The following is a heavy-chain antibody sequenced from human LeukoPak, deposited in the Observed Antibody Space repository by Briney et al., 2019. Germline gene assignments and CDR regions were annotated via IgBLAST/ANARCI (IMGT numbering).Heavy chain of an antibody. Sequence: ASVKVSCKASGGTFSSYAISWVRQAPGQGLEWMGGIIPIFGTANYAQKFQGRVTITADKSTSAAYMELSSLRSEDTAVYYCARDRGGTVRGVSVWGKGTTVTVSS. CDR2: IIPIFGTA. V-gene: IGHV1-69*06. CDR3: ARDRGGTVRGVSV. CDR1: GGTFSSYA. D-gene: IGHD3-10*01. J-gene: IGHJ6*04.